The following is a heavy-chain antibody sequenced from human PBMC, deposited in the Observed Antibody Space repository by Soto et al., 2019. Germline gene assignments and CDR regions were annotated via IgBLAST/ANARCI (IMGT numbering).Heavy chain of an antibody. CDR1: GFTFSSYS. D-gene: IGHD3-16*02. Sequence: GGSLRLSCAASGFTFSSYSMNWVRQAPGKGLEWVSAISGSGGSTYYADSVKGRFTISRDNSKNTLYLQMNSLRAEDTAVYYCAKSPLMITFGGVIAPRRGNYFDYWGQGTLVTVSS. CDR3: AKSPLMITFGGVIAPRRGNYFDY. CDR2: ISGSGGST. J-gene: IGHJ4*02. V-gene: IGHV3-23*01.